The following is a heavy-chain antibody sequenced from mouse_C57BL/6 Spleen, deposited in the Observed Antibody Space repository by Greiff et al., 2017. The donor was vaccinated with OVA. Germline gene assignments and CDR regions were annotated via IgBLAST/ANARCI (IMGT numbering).Heavy chain of an antibody. CDR1: GYSITSGYY. Sequence: ESGPGLVKPSQSLSLTCSVTGYSITSGYYWNWIRQFPGNKLEWMGYISYDGSNNYNPSLKNRISITRDTSKNQFFLKLNSVTTEDTATYYCARRTGTDYWGQGTSVTVSS. CDR2: ISYDGSN. V-gene: IGHV3-6*01. CDR3: ARRTGTDY. D-gene: IGHD4-1*01. J-gene: IGHJ4*01.